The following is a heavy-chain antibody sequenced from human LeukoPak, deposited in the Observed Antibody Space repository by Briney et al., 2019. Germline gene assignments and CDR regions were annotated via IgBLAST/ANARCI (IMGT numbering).Heavy chain of an antibody. CDR2: INPNSGGT. V-gene: IGHV1-2*02. CDR3: ARHQYCSSTSCYPYFDY. CDR1: GYTFTGYY. Sequence: GASVKLSCKASGYTFTGYYMHWVRQAPGQGLEWMGWINPNSGGTNYAQKFQGRVTMTRDTSISTAYMELSRLRSDETAVYYCARHQYCSSTSCYPYFDYWGQGTLVTVSS. J-gene: IGHJ4*02. D-gene: IGHD2-2*01.